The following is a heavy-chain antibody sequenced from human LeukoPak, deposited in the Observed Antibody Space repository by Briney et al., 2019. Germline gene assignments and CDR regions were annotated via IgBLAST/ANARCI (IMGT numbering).Heavy chain of an antibody. CDR3: ARELDYSSSSAFDY. CDR2: IKQDGSEK. J-gene: IGHJ4*02. D-gene: IGHD6-6*01. Sequence: GGSLRLSCAASGFTFSSYWMSWVRQAPGKGLEWMANIKQDGSEKYYVDSVKGRFTISRDNAKNSLCLQMNSLRAEDTAVYYCARELDYSSSSAFDYWGQGTLVTVSS. V-gene: IGHV3-7*01. CDR1: GFTFSSYW.